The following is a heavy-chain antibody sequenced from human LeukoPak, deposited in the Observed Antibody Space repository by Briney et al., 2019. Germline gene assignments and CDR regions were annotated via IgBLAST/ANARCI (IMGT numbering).Heavy chain of an antibody. CDR1: GYTFTGYY. D-gene: IGHD3-9*01. Sequence: GASVKVSCKASGYTFTGYYMHWVRQAPGQGLEWMGWINPNSGGTNYAQKFQGRVTMTRDTSISTACMELSRLRSDDTAVYYCARADFDWLLNYYYYGMDVWGQGTTVTVSS. CDR2: INPNSGGT. J-gene: IGHJ6*02. CDR3: ARADFDWLLNYYYYGMDV. V-gene: IGHV1-2*02.